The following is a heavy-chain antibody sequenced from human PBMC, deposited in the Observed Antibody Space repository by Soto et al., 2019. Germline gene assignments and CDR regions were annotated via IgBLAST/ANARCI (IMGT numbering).Heavy chain of an antibody. V-gene: IGHV1-8*01. Sequence: SVKVCWTASGDRLTSYDINWVRHYTVKGLEWIASMNFNSGNTGYTQKFQGRVTMTRNNYISTADMEMSSLRSEDTAVSYCARYPAVHSDEYYNFLSGYYPHDGMGVGGQGTTVTVSS. CDR2: MNFNSGNT. CDR1: GDRLTSYD. D-gene: IGHD3-3*01. J-gene: IGHJ6*02. CDR3: ARYPAVHSDEYYNFLSGYYPHDGMGV.